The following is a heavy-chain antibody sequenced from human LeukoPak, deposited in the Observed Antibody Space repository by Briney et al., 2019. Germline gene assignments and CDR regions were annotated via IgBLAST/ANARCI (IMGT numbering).Heavy chain of an antibody. D-gene: IGHD3/OR15-3a*01. Sequence: GGSLGLSCAASGFTFSNYCMHWVRQIPGKGLVWVSRICPDGTVTNYADSVKGRFTISRDNAKNMVFLQMNSLRAEDTAVYYCARDWTFDYWGQGTLVTVSS. CDR3: ARDWTFDY. CDR1: GFTFSNYC. J-gene: IGHJ4*02. V-gene: IGHV3-74*01. CDR2: ICPDGTVT.